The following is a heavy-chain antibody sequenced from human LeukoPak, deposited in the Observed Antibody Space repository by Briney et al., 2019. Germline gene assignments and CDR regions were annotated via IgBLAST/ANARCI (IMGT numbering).Heavy chain of an antibody. CDR3: ASSTHYYDSSGYSYGIS. V-gene: IGHV1-18*01. J-gene: IGHJ4*02. CDR1: GYTFTSYG. Sequence: GASVKVSCKASGYTFTSYGISWVRQAPGQGLEWMGWISAYNGNTNYAQKLQGRVTMTTDTSTSTAYMELRSLRSDDTAVYYCASSTHYYDSSGYSYGISWGQGTLVTVSS. D-gene: IGHD3-22*01. CDR2: ISAYNGNT.